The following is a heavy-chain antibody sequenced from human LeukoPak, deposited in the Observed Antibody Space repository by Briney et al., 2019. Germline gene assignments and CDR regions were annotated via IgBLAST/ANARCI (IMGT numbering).Heavy chain of an antibody. J-gene: IGHJ6*04. D-gene: IGHD3-16*01. CDR2: ISYDGTNK. V-gene: IGHV3-30*18. CDR3: AKSTRAVMAMMDV. Sequence: GGSLRLSCAASGFTFSSYWMSWVRQAPGKGLEWVAFISYDGTNKYFADSVRGRFTISRDNSKNTLYLQMNSLRAEDTAVYFCAKSTRAVMAMMDVWGKGTTVTVSS. CDR1: GFTFSSYW.